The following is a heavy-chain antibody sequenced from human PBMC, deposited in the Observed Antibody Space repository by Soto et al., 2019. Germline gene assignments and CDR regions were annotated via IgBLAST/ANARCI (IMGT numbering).Heavy chain of an antibody. V-gene: IGHV3-48*03. CDR1: GXPLSTYY. D-gene: IGHD2-2*01. Sequence: SLRLSCAASGXPLSTYYMNWVRQAPGKGLECVSYMSSSGSTIYYADSVKGRFTVSRDNAKRSLYLQMNSLRAEHTAVYYCAAIVVVPAAPMDAWGQGTTCTVSS. CDR2: MSSSGSTI. CDR3: AAIVVVPAAPMDA. J-gene: IGHJ6*02.